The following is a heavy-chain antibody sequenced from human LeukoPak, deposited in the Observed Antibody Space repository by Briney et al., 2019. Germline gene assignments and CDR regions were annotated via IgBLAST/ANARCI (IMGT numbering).Heavy chain of an antibody. CDR2: INHSGST. CDR1: GGSFSGYY. Sequence: SETLSLTCAVYGGSFSGYYWSWIRQPPGKGLEWIGEINHSGSTNYNPSLKSRVTISVDTSKNQFSLKLSSVSAADTAVYYCARNGYVKVFDYWGQGTLVTVSS. CDR3: ARNGYVKVFDY. J-gene: IGHJ4*02. V-gene: IGHV4-34*01. D-gene: IGHD3-10*02.